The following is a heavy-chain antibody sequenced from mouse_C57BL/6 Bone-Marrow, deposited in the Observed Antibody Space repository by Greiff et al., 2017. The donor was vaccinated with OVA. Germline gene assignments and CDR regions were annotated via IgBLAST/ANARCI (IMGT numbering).Heavy chain of an antibody. V-gene: IGHV1-19*01. J-gene: IGHJ1*03. CDR2: INPYNGGT. D-gene: IGHD1-1*01. CDR3: ARERVLRSNWYFDV. CDR1: GYTFTDYY. Sequence: EVKLMESGPVLVKPGASVKMSCKASGYTFTDYYMNWVKQSHGQSLEWIGVINPYNGGTSYNQKFKGKATLTVDKSSSTAYMELNSLTSEDSAVYYCARERVLRSNWYFDVWGTGTTVTVSS.